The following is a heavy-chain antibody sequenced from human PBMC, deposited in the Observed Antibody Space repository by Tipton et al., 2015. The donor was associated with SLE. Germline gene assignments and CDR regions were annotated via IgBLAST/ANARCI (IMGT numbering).Heavy chain of an antibody. V-gene: IGHV4-34*01. J-gene: IGHJ4*02. Sequence: TLSLTCAVSGASFSGYYWSWIRQPPGKGLEWIGEVNHRVITKYNPSLKSRHTISPDTSKTQVYLNLSSVTAADTAVYYCARRFGPFDYWGQGRQVTVSS. CDR3: ARRFGPFDY. CDR2: VNHRVIT. CDR1: GASFSGYY. D-gene: IGHD3-10*01.